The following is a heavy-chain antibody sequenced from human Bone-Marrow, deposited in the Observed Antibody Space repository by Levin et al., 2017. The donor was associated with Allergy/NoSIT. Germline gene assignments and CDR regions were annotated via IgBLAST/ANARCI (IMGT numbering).Heavy chain of an antibody. CDR1: GYSFNSYV. D-gene: IGHD1-26*01. J-gene: IGHJ4*02. Sequence: ASVKVSCKASGYSFNSYVIHWMRQAPGQRPEWMGWINAGNGNTKYSQKFQGRVTITTETSASTAYMEVSSLRSEDTAIYYCARGRGTYVDYWGQGTLVTVSS. V-gene: IGHV1-3*01. CDR3: ARGRGTYVDY. CDR2: INAGNGNT.